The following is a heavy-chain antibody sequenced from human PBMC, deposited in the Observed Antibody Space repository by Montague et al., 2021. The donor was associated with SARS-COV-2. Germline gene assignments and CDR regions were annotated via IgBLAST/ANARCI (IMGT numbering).Heavy chain of an antibody. Sequence: SETLSLTCTVSGGSISPYYWSWIRQPPGKGLEWIGYTSYSGSTDYNPSLKSRVTISIDTSKKQCSLKLSSVTAADTAVYYCARWGEYYDSPYYYYAMDVWGQGTTVTVSS. J-gene: IGHJ6*02. CDR2: TSYSGST. D-gene: IGHD3-3*01. V-gene: IGHV4-59*12. CDR3: ARWGEYYDSPYYYYAMDV. CDR1: GGSISPYY.